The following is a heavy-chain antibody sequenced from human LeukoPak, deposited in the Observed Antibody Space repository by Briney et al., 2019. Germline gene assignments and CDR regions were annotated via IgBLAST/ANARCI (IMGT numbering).Heavy chain of an antibody. V-gene: IGHV1-18*01. J-gene: IGHJ4*02. D-gene: IGHD6-19*01. CDR3: ARSTSIAVAGTWSDY. Sequence: ASVTVSCTASGYTFTSHSISWVRQAPGQGLEWMGWISAYNGITNYAQNLQGRVTMTTDTSTSTAYLELRSLRSDDTAVYYCARSTSIAVAGTWSDYWGQGTLVTVSS. CDR1: GYTFTSHS. CDR2: ISAYNGIT.